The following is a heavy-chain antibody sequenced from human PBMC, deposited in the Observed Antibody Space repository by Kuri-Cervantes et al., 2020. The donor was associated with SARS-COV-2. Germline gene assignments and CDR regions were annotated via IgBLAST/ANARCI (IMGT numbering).Heavy chain of an antibody. CDR2: ISGGST. D-gene: IGHD2-21*01. CDR3: AREGPYCGGDCCLDY. Sequence: GESLKISCAASGFTVSSNEMSWVRQAPGKGLEWVSSISGGSTYYADSRKGRFTISRDNSKNTLHLQMNSPRAEDTAVYYCAREGPYCGGDCCLDYWGQGTLVTVSS. CDR1: GFTVSSNE. J-gene: IGHJ4*02. V-gene: IGHV3-38-3*01.